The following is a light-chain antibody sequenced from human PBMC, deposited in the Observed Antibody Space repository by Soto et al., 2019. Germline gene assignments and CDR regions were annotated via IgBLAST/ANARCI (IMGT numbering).Light chain of an antibody. CDR1: SSDVGGYNY. CDR2: DVF. CDR3: SSHAASGV. V-gene: IGLV2-8*01. J-gene: IGLJ3*02. Sequence: QSALTQPPSASGSPGQSVTISCTGTSSDVGGYNYVSWYQQHPGKAPKPMIYDVFKRPSGVPDRFSGSKSGNTASLTVSGLQAEDEAYYYCSSHAASGVFGGGTQLTVL.